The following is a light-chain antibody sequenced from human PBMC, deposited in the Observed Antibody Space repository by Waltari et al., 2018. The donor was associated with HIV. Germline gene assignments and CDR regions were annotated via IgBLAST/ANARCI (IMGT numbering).Light chain of an antibody. J-gene: IGKJ5*01. CDR1: QDISNY. CDR3: QQFDNFPPIT. Sequence: DIQMTQSPSSLSASVGDRVSITCQASQDISNYLNWYQQKPGKAPKVLIYDASNLKVGVPLRFSGTGSGTHFTFTITNLQPEDIATYYCQQFDNFPPITFGQGTRLEI. CDR2: DAS. V-gene: IGKV1-33*01.